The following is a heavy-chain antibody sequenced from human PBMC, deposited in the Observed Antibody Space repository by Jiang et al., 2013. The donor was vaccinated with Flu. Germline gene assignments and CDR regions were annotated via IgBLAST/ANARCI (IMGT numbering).Heavy chain of an antibody. D-gene: IGHD1-1*01. CDR3: AREVDWNDGGYFDY. CDR2: INPRGDSI. J-gene: IGHJ4*02. Sequence: GAEVRKPGASVQVSCKASGYAFGTYYMHWVRQAPGQGLEWMGIINPRGDSITYAQKFQGRVTMTRDTSTSTLSMELSSLRSDDTAVYFCAREVDWNDGGYFDYWGQGTLVT. V-gene: IGHV1-46*01. CDR1: GYAFGTYY.